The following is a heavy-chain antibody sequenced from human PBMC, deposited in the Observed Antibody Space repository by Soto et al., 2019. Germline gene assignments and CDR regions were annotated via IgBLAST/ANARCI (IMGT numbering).Heavy chain of an antibody. Sequence: GGSLRLSCAASGFTFDDYTMHWVRQAPGKGLEWVSLISWDGGSTYYADSVKGRFTISRDNSKNSLYLQMNSLRTEDTALYYCAKDIGWFGSQRYYYYYGMDVWGQGTTVTVSS. D-gene: IGHD3-10*01. CDR3: AKDIGWFGSQRYYYYYGMDV. J-gene: IGHJ6*02. CDR1: GFTFDDYT. V-gene: IGHV3-43*01. CDR2: ISWDGGST.